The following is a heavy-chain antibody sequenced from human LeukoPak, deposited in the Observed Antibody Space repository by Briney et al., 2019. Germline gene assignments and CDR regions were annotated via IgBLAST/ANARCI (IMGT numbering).Heavy chain of an antibody. Sequence: ASVKVSCKASGYTFTGYYMHWVRQAPGQGLEWMGWINPNSGGTNYAQKFQGRVTMTTDTSTSTAYMELRSLRSDDTAVYYCARDGPRYYGSGSYSYWGQGTLVTVSS. CDR3: ARDGPRYYGSGSYSY. J-gene: IGHJ4*02. D-gene: IGHD3-10*01. V-gene: IGHV1-2*02. CDR1: GYTFTGYY. CDR2: INPNSGGT.